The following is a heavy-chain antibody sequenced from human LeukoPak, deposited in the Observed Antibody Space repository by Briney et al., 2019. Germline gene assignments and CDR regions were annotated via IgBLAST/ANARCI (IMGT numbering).Heavy chain of an antibody. D-gene: IGHD3-22*01. CDR1: GGSISSYY. Sequence: SETLSLTRTVSGGSISSYYWSWIRQPAGKGLEWIGRIYTSGSTNYNPSLKSRVTISVDTSKNQFSLKLSSVTAADTAVYYCARALSRGSSGYYFDYWGQGTLVTVSS. CDR3: ARALSRGSSGYYFDY. CDR2: IYTSGST. J-gene: IGHJ4*02. V-gene: IGHV4-4*07.